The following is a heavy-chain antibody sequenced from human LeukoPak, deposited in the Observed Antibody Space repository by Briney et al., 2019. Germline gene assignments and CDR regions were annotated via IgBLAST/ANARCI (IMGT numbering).Heavy chain of an antibody. Sequence: GGSLRLSCAASGFTFSSYSMNWVRQAPGKGLEWVSSISSSSSYIYYADSVKGRFTISRDNAKNSLYLQMNSLRAEDTAVYYCARGGRWLQRTGFVYWGQGTLVTVSS. D-gene: IGHD5-24*01. J-gene: IGHJ4*02. V-gene: IGHV3-21*01. CDR3: ARGGRWLQRTGFVY. CDR1: GFTFSSYS. CDR2: ISSSSSYI.